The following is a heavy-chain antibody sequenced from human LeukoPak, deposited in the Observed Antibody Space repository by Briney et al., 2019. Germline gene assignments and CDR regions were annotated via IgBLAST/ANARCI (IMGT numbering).Heavy chain of an antibody. CDR3: ASLGRKYFFTFGGVYDY. V-gene: IGHV4-34*01. D-gene: IGHD3-16*01. CDR2: INHSGST. CDR1: GGSFSGYY. J-gene: IGHJ4*02. Sequence: SETLSLTCAVYGGSFSGYYWSWIRQPPGKELEWIGEINHSGSTNYNPSLKSRVTISVDTSKNQFSLKLSSVTAADTAVYYCASLGRKYFFTFGGVYDYWGQGTLVTVSS.